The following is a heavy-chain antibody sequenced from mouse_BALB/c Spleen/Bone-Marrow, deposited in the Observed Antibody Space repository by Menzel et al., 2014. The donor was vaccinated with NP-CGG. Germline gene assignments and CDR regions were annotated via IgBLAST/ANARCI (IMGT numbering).Heavy chain of an antibody. CDR3: AMYYYGSSLFAY. CDR2: IDPANGNT. V-gene: IGHV14-3*02. J-gene: IGHJ3*01. D-gene: IGHD1-1*01. CDR1: GFNIKDTY. Sequence: VQLQPSGADLVKPGASVKLSCTASGFNIKDTYMHWVKQRPEQGLEWIGRIDPANGNTKYDPKFQGKATITADTSSNTAYLQLSSLTSEDTAVYYCAMYYYGSSLFAYWGQGTLVTVSA.